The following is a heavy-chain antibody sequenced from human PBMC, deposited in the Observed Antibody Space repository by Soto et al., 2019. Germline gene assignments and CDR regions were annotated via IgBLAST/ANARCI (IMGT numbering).Heavy chain of an antibody. V-gene: IGHV3-53*01. J-gene: IGHJ3*02. CDR3: ATWLQREHGFDI. D-gene: IGHD3-10*01. CDR1: GFTFSGKKY. Sequence: LRLSCEASGFTFSGKKYLTWVRQAPGKGPEWVSALYDTDGTFYADSVKGRFTISKDNSKNTFYLQMNSLRPDDTAVYYCATWLQREHGFDIWGLGTMVTVSS. CDR2: LYDTDGT.